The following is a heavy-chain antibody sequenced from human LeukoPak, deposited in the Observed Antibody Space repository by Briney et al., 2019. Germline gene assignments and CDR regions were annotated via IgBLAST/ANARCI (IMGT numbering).Heavy chain of an antibody. J-gene: IGHJ4*02. Sequence: SETLSLTCTVSGGSISSSSYYWGWIRQPPGKGLEWIGSIYYSGSTYYNPSLKSRVTISVDTSKNQFSLKLSSVTAADTAVYYCARRSIMYSSGWYPQRMDPGIISYWGQGTLVTVSS. V-gene: IGHV4-39*01. CDR3: ARRSIMYSSGWYPQRMDPGIISY. CDR1: GGSISSSSYY. CDR2: IYYSGST. D-gene: IGHD6-19*01.